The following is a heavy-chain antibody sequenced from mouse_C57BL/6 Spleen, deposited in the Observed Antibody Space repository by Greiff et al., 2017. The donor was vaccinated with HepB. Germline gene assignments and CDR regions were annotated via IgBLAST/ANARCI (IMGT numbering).Heavy chain of an antibody. D-gene: IGHD2-5*01. J-gene: IGHJ2*01. CDR3: AREDSNYFDY. CDR2: IYPGDGDT. Sequence: VQLQQSGPELVKPGASVKISCKASGYAFSSSWMNWVKQRSGKGLEWIGRIYPGDGDTNYNGKFKGKATLTADKSSSTAYMQLSSLTSEDSAVYFCAREDSNYFDYWGQGTTLTVSS. V-gene: IGHV1-82*01. CDR1: GYAFSSSW.